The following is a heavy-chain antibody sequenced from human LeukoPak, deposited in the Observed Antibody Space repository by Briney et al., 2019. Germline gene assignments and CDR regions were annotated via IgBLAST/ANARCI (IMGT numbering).Heavy chain of an antibody. CDR3: ARNNYPTYNYYMDV. J-gene: IGHJ6*03. D-gene: IGHD1/OR15-1a*01. CDR2: INWNGRST. V-gene: IGHV3-20*01. CDR1: GFTFENFA. Sequence: GGSLSLSCAAAGFTFENFAMSWVRHVPGKGLEWVSGINWNGRSTDYADSVKGRFIISRDNAKKSLYLQMNSLRAEDTALYHCARNNYPTYNYYMDVWGKGTTVTVSS.